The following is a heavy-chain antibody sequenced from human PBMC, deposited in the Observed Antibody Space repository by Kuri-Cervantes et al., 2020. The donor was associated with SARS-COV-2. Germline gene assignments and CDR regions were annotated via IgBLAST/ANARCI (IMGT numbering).Heavy chain of an antibody. Sequence: ASVKVSCKASGYTFTSYAMHWVRQAPGQRLEWMGWINAGNGNTKYSQKFQGRVTITRDTSASTAYMELSRLRSDDTAVYYCARGKSGIVVVPAAKGNSFDYWGQGTLVTVSS. CDR3: ARGKSGIVVVPAAKGNSFDY. CDR1: GYTFTSYA. CDR2: INAGNGNT. J-gene: IGHJ4*02. D-gene: IGHD2-2*01. V-gene: IGHV1-3*01.